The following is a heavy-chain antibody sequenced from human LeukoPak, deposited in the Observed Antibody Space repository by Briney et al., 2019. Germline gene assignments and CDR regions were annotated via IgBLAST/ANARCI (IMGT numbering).Heavy chain of an antibody. CDR1: GYTFTGYY. V-gene: IGHV1-2*02. J-gene: IGHJ4*02. CDR3: ARAQGGIAAHIYYFDY. D-gene: IGHD6-13*01. CDR2: INPNSGGT. Sequence: ASVKVSCKASGYTFTGYYMQWVRQAPGQGLKWMGWINPNSGGTNYAQKFQGRVTMTRDTSISTAYMELSRLRSDDTAVYYCARAQGGIAAHIYYFDYWGQGTLVTVSS.